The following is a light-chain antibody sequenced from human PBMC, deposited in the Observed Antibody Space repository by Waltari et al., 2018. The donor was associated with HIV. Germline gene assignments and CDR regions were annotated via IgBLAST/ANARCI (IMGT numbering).Light chain of an antibody. CDR3: SSYAGSGNLLL. V-gene: IGLV2-8*01. CDR1: SNDIGPYNY. Sequence: SALTQPPAASGSPGQSVTISCTGTSNDIGPYNYVSWYQQHPDKAPRLLIYEGNKRPSGVPGRFSGSKSGNTASLTVSGLQAEDEADYYCSSYAGSGNLLLFGGGTKVTVL. J-gene: IGLJ6*01. CDR2: EGN.